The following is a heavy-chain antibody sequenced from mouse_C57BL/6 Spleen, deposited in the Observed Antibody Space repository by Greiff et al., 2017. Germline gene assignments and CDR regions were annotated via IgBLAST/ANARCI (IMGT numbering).Heavy chain of an antibody. CDR3: ASWDGRDYYAMDY. J-gene: IGHJ4*01. D-gene: IGHD1-1*01. CDR1: GSAFSSYW. V-gene: IGHV1-80*01. CDR2: IYPGDGDT. Sequence: VQLKESGAELVKPGASVKISCKASGSAFSSYWMNWVKQRPGKGLEWIGQIYPGDGDTTYNGKFKGKATLTADKSSSTAYMQLSSLPSEDSAVYFCASWDGRDYYAMDYWGQGTSVTVSS.